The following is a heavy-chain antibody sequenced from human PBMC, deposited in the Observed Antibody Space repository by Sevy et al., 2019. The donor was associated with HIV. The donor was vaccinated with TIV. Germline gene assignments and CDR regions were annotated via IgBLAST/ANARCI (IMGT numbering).Heavy chain of an antibody. CDR1: GGSVSSSGYY. J-gene: IGHJ4*02. V-gene: IGHV4-39*01. CDR2: VYYSGSA. CDR3: ARQGGIVDRAFDF. Sequence: SETLSLTCTVSGGSVSSSGYYWGWIRQPPGKGLEWIGNVYYSGSADYNPSLKSRATISVDTSKNQFSLKVKLVTAADTAVYYCARQGGIVDRAFDFWGQGTLVTVSS. D-gene: IGHD2-21*01.